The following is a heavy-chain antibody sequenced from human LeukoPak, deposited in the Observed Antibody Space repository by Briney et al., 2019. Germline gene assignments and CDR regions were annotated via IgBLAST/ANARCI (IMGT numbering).Heavy chain of an antibody. V-gene: IGHV3-23*01. CDR2: ISNSKGISD. J-gene: IGHJ4*02. D-gene: IGHD3-3*01. CDR1: GFTFTSYP. CDR3: AKDRRAIFGVVLDY. Sequence: GGSLRLSCAVSGFTFTSYPMSWVRQAPGKGLEWVSGISNSKGISDYYADSVKGRFTISRDNSKNTLYLQMNSLRAEDTAVYYCAKDRRAIFGVVLDYWGQGTLVTVSS.